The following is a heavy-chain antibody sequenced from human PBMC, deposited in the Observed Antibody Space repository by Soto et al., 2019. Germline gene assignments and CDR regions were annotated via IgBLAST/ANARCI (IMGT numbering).Heavy chain of an antibody. CDR1: GYTFTSYG. D-gene: IGHD2-2*01. CDR2: ISAYNGNT. Sequence: ASVKVSCKASGYTFTSYGISWVRQAPGQGLEWMGWISAYNGNTNYAQKLQGRVTMTTDTSTSTAYMELRSLTSDDTAVYYCELIYCSSTSCYGDAFDIWGQGTMVTVSS. J-gene: IGHJ3*02. CDR3: ELIYCSSTSCYGDAFDI. V-gene: IGHV1-18*01.